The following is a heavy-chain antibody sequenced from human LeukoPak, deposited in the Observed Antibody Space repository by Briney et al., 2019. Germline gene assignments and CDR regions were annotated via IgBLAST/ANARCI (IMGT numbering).Heavy chain of an antibody. D-gene: IGHD6-13*01. CDR2: IYYSGST. V-gene: IGHV4-59*01. J-gene: IGHJ4*02. CDR3: ARSPIAALIAAASSDY. CDR1: GGSISSYY. Sequence: SETLSLTCTVSGGSISSYYWSWIRQPPGKGLEWIGYIYYSGSTNYNPSLKSRVTISVDTSKNQFSLKLSSVTAADTAVYYCARSPIAALIAAASSDYWGQGTLVTVSS.